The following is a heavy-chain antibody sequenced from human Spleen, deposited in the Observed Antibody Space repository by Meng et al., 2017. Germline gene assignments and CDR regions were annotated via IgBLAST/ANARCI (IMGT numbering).Heavy chain of an antibody. J-gene: IGHJ4*02. D-gene: IGHD3-10*01. CDR3: ARDPDYYGSGSWD. Sequence: GESLKISCAASGFTFTDYYMSWIRQAPGKGLEWVSYISSSGSTIYYADSVKGRFTISRDNAKNSLYLQMNSLRAEDTAVYYCARDPDYYGSGSWDWGQGTLVTVSS. CDR2: ISSSGSTI. CDR1: GFTFTDYY. V-gene: IGHV3-11*04.